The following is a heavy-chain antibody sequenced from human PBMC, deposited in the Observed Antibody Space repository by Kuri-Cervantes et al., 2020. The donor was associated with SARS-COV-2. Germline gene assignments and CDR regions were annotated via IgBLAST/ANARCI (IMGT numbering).Heavy chain of an antibody. D-gene: IGHD3-3*01. Sequence: ASVKVSCKASGYTFTGYYMHWVRQAPGRGLEWMGWINPNSGGTNYAQKFQGRVTMTRDTSISTAYMELSSLRSEDTAVYYCATRFLEPYYYYMDVWGKGTTVTVSS. CDR1: GYTFTGYY. J-gene: IGHJ6*03. CDR2: INPNSGGT. V-gene: IGHV1-2*02. CDR3: ATRFLEPYYYYMDV.